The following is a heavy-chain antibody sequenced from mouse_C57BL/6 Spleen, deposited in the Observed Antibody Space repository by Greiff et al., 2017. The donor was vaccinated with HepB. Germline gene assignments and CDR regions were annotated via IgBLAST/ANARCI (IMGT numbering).Heavy chain of an antibody. CDR3: SYYYGSSYEYFDV. Sequence: VKVVESGPELVKPGASVKISCKASGYAFSSSWMNWVKQRPGKGLEWIGRIYPGDGDTNYNGKFKGKATLTADKSSSTAYMQLSSLTSEDSAVYFCSYYYGSSYEYFDVWGTGTTVTVSS. D-gene: IGHD1-1*01. CDR2: IYPGDGDT. J-gene: IGHJ1*03. CDR1: GYAFSSSW. V-gene: IGHV1-82*01.